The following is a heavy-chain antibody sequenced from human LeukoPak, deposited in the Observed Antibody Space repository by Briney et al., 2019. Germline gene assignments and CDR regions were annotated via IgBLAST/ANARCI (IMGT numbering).Heavy chain of an antibody. CDR3: ARLGGDSYGTFDY. CDR1: GGSISSYY. V-gene: IGHV4-59*01. CDR2: IYYSGST. J-gene: IGHJ4*02. D-gene: IGHD5-18*01. Sequence: SETLSLTCTVSGGSISSYYWSWIRQPPGKGLEWIGYIYYSGSTNYNPSLKSRVTISVDTSKNQFSLKLSSVTAADTAVYYCARLGGDSYGTFDYWGQGTLVTVSS.